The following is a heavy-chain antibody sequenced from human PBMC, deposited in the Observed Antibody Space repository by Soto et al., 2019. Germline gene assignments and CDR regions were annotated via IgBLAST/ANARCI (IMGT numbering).Heavy chain of an antibody. CDR1: GYTFTSYD. CDR3: ARRGSYYNEYYYYYMDV. V-gene: IGHV1-8*01. J-gene: IGHJ6*03. CDR2: MNPNSGNT. D-gene: IGHD3-10*01. Sequence: ASVKVSCKASGYTFTSYDINWVRQATGQGPEWMGWMNPNSGNTGYAQKFQGRVTMTRNTSISTAYMELSSLRSEDTAVYYCARRGSYYNEYYYYYMDVWGKGTTVTVAS.